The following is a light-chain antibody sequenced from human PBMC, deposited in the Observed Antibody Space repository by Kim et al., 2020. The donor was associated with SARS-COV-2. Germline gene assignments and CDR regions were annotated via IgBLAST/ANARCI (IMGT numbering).Light chain of an antibody. CDR2: GAS. Sequence: SPGERATLSCRASQSVSRSYLAWYQRKPGQAPRLLIYGASNRATGIPDRFSGSGSGTDFTLTISRLEPEDFAVFYCQQYGTSPLTFGGGTKVDIK. CDR3: QQYGTSPLT. V-gene: IGKV3-20*01. J-gene: IGKJ4*01. CDR1: QSVSRSY.